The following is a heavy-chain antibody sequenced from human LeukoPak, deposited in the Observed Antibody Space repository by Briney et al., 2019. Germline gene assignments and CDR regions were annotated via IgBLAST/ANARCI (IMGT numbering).Heavy chain of an antibody. D-gene: IGHD3-16*01. CDR2: IYCSGST. V-gene: IGHV4-39*01. J-gene: IGHJ3*02. CDR3: ARNVSRGEPGGAFDI. Sequence: PSETLSLTCTVSGGAISGRRDYWGWIRQPPGKGLEWIASIYCSGSTHYNPSLKSRVTISVDTSRNQFSLELRTATAADSAMYYCARNVSRGEPGGAFDIWGQGTMVTVSS. CDR1: GGAISGRRDY.